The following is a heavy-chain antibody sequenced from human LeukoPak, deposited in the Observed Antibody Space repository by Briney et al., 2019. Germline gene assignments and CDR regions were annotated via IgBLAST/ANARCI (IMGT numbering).Heavy chain of an antibody. CDR2: IYYRGST. D-gene: IGHD6-19*01. CDR1: GDSISSYY. J-gene: IGHJ4*02. Sequence: SETLSPTCSVSGDSISSYYWSWIRQPPGKGLEWIGYIYYRGSTNYNSSLKSRVTISVDTSKNQFSLNLSSVTAADTAVYYCARAGSGWSFDYWGQGTLVTVSS. V-gene: IGHV4-59*01. CDR3: ARAGSGWSFDY.